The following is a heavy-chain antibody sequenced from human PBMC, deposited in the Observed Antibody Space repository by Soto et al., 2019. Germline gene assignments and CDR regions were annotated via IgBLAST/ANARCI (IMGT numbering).Heavy chain of an antibody. V-gene: IGHV4-34*01. CDR3: ARTSRRIVVVPAAIGGYYYYYYMDV. CDR2: INHSGST. Sequence: PSETLSLTCAVYGGSFSGYYWSWIRQPPGKGLEWIGEINHSGSTNYNPSLKSRVTLSVDTSKNQFSLKLSSVTAADTAVYYCARTSRRIVVVPAAIGGYYYYYYMDVWGKGTTLTVSS. J-gene: IGHJ6*03. CDR1: GGSFSGYY. D-gene: IGHD2-2*02.